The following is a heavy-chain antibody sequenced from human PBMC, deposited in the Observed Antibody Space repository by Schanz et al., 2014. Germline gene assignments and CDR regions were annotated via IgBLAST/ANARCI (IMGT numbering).Heavy chain of an antibody. J-gene: IGHJ4*02. D-gene: IGHD3-9*01. Sequence: EVQLVESGGGLVQPGGSLRISCAASGFTVSTNYMSWVRQAPGKGLEWVSLISSGGYTSYADSVKGRFTISRDNSKNMLYLQMSSLRAEDTAVYYCARLYYDILTAYYPLVRFDHWGQGTLVAVSS. CDR3: ARLYYDILTAYYPLVRFDH. CDR2: ISSGGYT. CDR1: GFTVSTNY. V-gene: IGHV3-66*04.